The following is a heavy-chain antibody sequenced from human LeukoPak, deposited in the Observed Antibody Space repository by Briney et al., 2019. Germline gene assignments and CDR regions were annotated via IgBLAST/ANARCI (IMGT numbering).Heavy chain of an antibody. CDR3: ARDQVSGYGSGSYGPYGMDV. CDR1: GYTFTSYG. Sequence: ASVKVSCKASGYTFTSYGISWVRQAPGQGLEWMGWISAYNGNTNYAQKLQGRVTMTTDTSTSTAYMELRSLRSDDTAVYYCARDQVSGYGSGSYGPYGMDVWGQGTTVTVSS. D-gene: IGHD3-10*01. J-gene: IGHJ6*02. V-gene: IGHV1-18*01. CDR2: ISAYNGNT.